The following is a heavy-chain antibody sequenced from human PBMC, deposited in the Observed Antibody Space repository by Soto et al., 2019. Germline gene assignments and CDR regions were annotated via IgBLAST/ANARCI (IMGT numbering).Heavy chain of an antibody. CDR3: AAASESSGSYSD. CDR1: GFTFTSSA. CDR2: IVVGSGNT. V-gene: IGHV1-58*01. J-gene: IGHJ4*02. Sequence: SVKVSCKASGFTFTSSAVQWVRQARGQRLEWIGWIVVGSGNTNYAQKFQERVTITRDMSTSTAYMEMSSLRSEDTAVYYCAAASESSGSYSDWGQGTLVTVSS. D-gene: IGHD3-10*01.